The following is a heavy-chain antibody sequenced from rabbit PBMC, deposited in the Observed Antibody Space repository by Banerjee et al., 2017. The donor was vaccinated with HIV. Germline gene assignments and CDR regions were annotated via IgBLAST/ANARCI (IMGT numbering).Heavy chain of an antibody. CDR1: GLDSSSSYW. D-gene: IGHD3-1*01. V-gene: IGHV1S45*01. J-gene: IGHJ4*01. CDR3: ARGLVGPTADL. CDR2: IYTGSSGST. Sequence: QEQLKETGGDLVKPGASLTLTCTASGLDSSSSYWICWVRQAPGKGLEWIACIYTGSSGSTAYASWAKGRFTVSKTSSTTVTLQMTSLTAADTATYFCARGLVGPTADLWGPGTLVTVS.